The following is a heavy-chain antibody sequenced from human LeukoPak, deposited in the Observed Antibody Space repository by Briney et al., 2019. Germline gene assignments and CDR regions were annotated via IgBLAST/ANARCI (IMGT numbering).Heavy chain of an antibody. CDR2: INHSGST. J-gene: IGHJ4*02. CDR1: GGSFSGYY. Sequence: PSETLSLTCAVYGGSFSGYYWSWIRQPPGKGLEWIGEINHSGSTNYNPSLKSRVTISVDTSKNQFPLKLSSVTAADTAVYYCARIWDGYLIDYWGQGTLVIVSS. V-gene: IGHV4-34*01. CDR3: ARIWDGYLIDY. D-gene: IGHD5-24*01.